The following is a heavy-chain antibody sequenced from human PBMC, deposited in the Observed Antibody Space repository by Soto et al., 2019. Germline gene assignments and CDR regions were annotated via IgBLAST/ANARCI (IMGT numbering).Heavy chain of an antibody. CDR3: ALGTPYNWNYGWFDP. D-gene: IGHD1-7*01. CDR1: GYTFTGYY. CDR2: INPNSGGT. Sequence: ASVKVSCKASGYTFTGYYMHWVRQAPGQGLEWMGWINPNSGGTNYAQKFQGWVTMTRDTSISTAYMELSRLRSDDTAVYYCALGTPYNWNYGWFDPWGQGTLVTVSS. V-gene: IGHV1-2*04. J-gene: IGHJ5*02.